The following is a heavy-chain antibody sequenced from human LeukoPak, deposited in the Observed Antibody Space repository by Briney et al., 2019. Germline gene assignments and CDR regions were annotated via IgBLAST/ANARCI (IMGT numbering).Heavy chain of an antibody. Sequence: PGGSLRLSCAASGFTFTSYGMNWVRQAPGKGLEWVAVISYDGSNKYYADSVKGRFTISRDNSKNTLYLQMNSLRAEDTAVYYCAKATVLLMIEEGWYFDYWGQGTLVTVSS. CDR1: GFTFTSYG. J-gene: IGHJ4*02. V-gene: IGHV3-30*18. D-gene: IGHD3-22*01. CDR3: AKATVLLMIEEGWYFDY. CDR2: ISYDGSNK.